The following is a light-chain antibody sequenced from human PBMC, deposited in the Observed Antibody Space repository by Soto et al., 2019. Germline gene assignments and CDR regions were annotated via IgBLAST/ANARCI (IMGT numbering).Light chain of an antibody. Sequence: QPVLPQSPSASASLGASVKLTCTLSSGHSSYAIAWHQQQPEKGPRYLMKVNSDGSHTKGDGIPDRFSGSSSGAERYLIISSLQFEDEADYYCQTWGIGINYVFGTGTKVTVL. V-gene: IGLV4-69*01. CDR1: SGHSSYA. CDR3: QTWGIGINYV. CDR2: VNSDGSH. J-gene: IGLJ1*01.